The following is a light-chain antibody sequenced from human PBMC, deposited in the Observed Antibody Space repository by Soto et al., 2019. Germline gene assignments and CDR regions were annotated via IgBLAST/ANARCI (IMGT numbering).Light chain of an antibody. V-gene: IGLV2-11*01. CDR1: SSEDGGYNY. CDR3: CSYAGSYTLSV. J-gene: IGLJ1*01. CDR2: DVS. Sequence: QSALTQPRSVSGSPGQSVTISCTGTSSEDGGYNYVSWYQQHPGKAPKLMIYDVSKRPSGVPDRFSGSKSGNTASLTISGLQAEDEADYYCCSYAGSYTLSVFGTGTKLTVL.